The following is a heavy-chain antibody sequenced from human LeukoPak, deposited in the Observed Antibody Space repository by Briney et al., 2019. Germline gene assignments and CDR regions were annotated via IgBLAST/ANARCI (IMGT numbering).Heavy chain of an antibody. D-gene: IGHD2-15*01. CDR2: INGDGKYT. Sequence: PGGSLRLSCAASGFTLNTYAMSWVRQAPGKGLEWVSSINGDGKYTYYADSVKGRFTISRDNSKSTLYLQMNSLRAEDTAVYYCAKAFIFCSGVNCNLDYWGQGTLVTVSS. V-gene: IGHV3-23*01. CDR1: GFTLNTYA. CDR3: AKAFIFCSGVNCNLDY. J-gene: IGHJ4*02.